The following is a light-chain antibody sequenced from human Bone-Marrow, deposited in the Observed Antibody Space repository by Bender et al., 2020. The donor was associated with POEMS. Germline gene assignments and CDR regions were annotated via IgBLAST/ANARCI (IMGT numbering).Light chain of an antibody. CDR1: KIESVT. CDR2: DDP. J-gene: IGLJ2*01. CDR3: QVWDGWSGQNVV. V-gene: IGLV3-21*02. Sequence: SYVLTQPPSVSVAPGQTARISCGGDKIESVTVHWYQQKPGQAPVLVVYDDPSRPPGFPERFSGSTSDNAATLTIRSVGAGDEADYYCQVWDGWSGQNVVFGGGTKLTVL.